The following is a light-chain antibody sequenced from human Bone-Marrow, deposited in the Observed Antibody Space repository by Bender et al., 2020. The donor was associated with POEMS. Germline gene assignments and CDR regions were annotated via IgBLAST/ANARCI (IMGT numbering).Light chain of an antibody. J-gene: IGLJ3*02. CDR2: EDI. CDR1: SSDVGSYKL. CDR3: QSYDNSLGGWV. Sequence: QSALTQPPSASGSPGQSITISCTGTSSDVGSYKLVSWYQQHPGKAPKLIIYEDIKRPSGVSDRFSGSKSGTSASLAITGLQAEDEGDYYCQSYDNSLGGWVFGGGTKLTVL. V-gene: IGLV2-14*02.